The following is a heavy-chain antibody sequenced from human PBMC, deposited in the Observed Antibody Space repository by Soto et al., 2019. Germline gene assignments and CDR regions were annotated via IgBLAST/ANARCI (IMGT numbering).Heavy chain of an antibody. J-gene: IGHJ6*02. Sequence: GGSLRLSCAASGFTFSNAWMNWVRQAPGKGLEWVSSISSSSSYIYYADSVKGRFTISRDNAKNSLYLQMNSLRAEDTAVYYCARGLDFGEGDYSYYGMDVWGQGPTVTVFS. CDR2: ISSSSSYI. CDR3: ARGLDFGEGDYSYYGMDV. CDR1: GFTFSNAW. D-gene: IGHD3-16*01. V-gene: IGHV3-21*01.